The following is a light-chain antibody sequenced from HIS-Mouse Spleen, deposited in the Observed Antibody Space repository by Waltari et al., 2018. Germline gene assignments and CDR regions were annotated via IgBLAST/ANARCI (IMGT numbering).Light chain of an antibody. CDR2: DVS. V-gene: IGLV2-11*01. CDR1: SSDVGCCNY. CDR3: CSYAGSYTWV. Sequence: QSALTQPRSVSGSPGQSVTISCTGTSSDVGCCNYVSWYQQHPGKAPKLMIYDVSKRPSGVPDRLSGSKSGNTASLTISGLQAEDEADYYCCSYAGSYTWVFGGGTKLTVL. J-gene: IGLJ3*02.